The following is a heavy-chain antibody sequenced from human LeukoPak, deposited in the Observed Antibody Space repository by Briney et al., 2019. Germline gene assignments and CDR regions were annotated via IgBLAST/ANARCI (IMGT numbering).Heavy chain of an antibody. V-gene: IGHV3-30-3*01. Sequence: TGGSLRLSCAASGFTFSSYAMHWVRQAPGKGLEWVADISYDGSNKYYADSVKGRFTISRDNSKNTLYLQMNSLRAEDTAVYYCARVYDILTGPDYYYYYYGMDVWGQGTTVTVSS. D-gene: IGHD3-9*01. CDR2: ISYDGSNK. CDR1: GFTFSSYA. CDR3: ARVYDILTGPDYYYYYYGMDV. J-gene: IGHJ6*02.